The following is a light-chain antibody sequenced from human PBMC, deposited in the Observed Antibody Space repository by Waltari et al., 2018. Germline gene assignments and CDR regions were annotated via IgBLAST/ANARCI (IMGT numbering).Light chain of an antibody. Sequence: DIVMTQSPDSLAVSLGERATINFKSSQSVLYSSNNKNYLAWYQQKPGHPPKLLIYWASTRESGVPDRFSGSGSGTDFTLTISSLQAEDVAVYYCQQYYSTRTFGQGTKVEIK. CDR1: QSVLYSSNNKNY. J-gene: IGKJ1*01. CDR3: QQYYSTRT. CDR2: WAS. V-gene: IGKV4-1*01.